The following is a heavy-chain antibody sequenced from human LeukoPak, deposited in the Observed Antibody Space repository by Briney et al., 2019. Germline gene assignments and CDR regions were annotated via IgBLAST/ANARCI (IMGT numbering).Heavy chain of an antibody. CDR1: GYTLTDYH. Sequence: ASVKVSCKTSGYTLTDYHMIWVRQARGQGLEWMAWMKPKSGGTIYAQQFQGRVTVTRDTSTSTAFMELTSLRSDDTAIYYCARDPVDGYSHYDYWGQGTPVTVSS. V-gene: IGHV1-2*02. CDR2: MKPKSGGT. J-gene: IGHJ4*02. D-gene: IGHD5-24*01. CDR3: ARDPVDGYSHYDY.